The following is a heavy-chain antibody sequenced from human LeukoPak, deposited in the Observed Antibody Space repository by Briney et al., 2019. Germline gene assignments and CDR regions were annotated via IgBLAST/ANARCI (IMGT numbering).Heavy chain of an antibody. CDR3: ARDLGGGSYYIDY. J-gene: IGHJ4*02. CDR1: GFTFSSYS. Sequence: GGSLRLPCAASGFTFSSYSMIWVRQAPGKGLEWVSSISRTSSYIYYADSLKGRFTISRDNAKNSLYLQMNSLRAEDTAVYYCARDLGGGSYYIDYWGQGTLVTVSS. CDR2: ISRTSSYI. D-gene: IGHD1-26*01. V-gene: IGHV3-21*01.